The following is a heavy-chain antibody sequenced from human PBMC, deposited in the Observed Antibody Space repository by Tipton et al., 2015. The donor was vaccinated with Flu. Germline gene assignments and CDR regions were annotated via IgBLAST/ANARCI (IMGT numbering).Heavy chain of an antibody. CDR2: IYYSGST. Sequence: TLSLTCTVSGGSISSGSYYWSWIRQPAGKGLEWIGYIYYSGSTNYNPSLKSRVIISGDTSKNQISLKLSSVTAADTAVYYCARESLPDYYYYYGMDVWGQGTTVTVSS. CDR1: GGSISSGSYY. J-gene: IGHJ6*02. CDR3: ARESLPDYYYYYGMDV. V-gene: IGHV4-61*10.